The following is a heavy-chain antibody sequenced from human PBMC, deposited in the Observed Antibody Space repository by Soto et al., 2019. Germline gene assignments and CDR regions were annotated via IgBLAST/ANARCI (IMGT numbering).Heavy chain of an antibody. Sequence: ELQLVVSGGGLVQPGGSLRLSCAASGFTVSNNYLRWVRQAPGKGLEWVSLIYSGGDTYYADSVKGRFTISRDNSKNTLYLQMNSLRAEDTAVYYCARDGTYNWVGGQGILVTVSS. CDR3: ARDGTYNWV. CDR1: GFTVSNNY. J-gene: IGHJ4*02. D-gene: IGHD1-1*01. V-gene: IGHV3-66*01. CDR2: IYSGGDT.